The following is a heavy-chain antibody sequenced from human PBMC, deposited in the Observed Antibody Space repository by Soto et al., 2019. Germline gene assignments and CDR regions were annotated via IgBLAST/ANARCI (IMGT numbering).Heavy chain of an antibody. V-gene: IGHV4-61*01. CDR3: ARAEYYDFWSGYYSAYYFDY. Sequence: LSLTSTVSGGSISSGSYYWSWIRQPPGKGLGWIGYIYYSGSTNYNPSLKSRVTISVDTSKNQFSLKLSSVTAADTAVYYCARAEYYDFWSGYYSAYYFDYWGQGTLVTVSS. J-gene: IGHJ4*02. D-gene: IGHD3-3*01. CDR1: GGSISSGSYY. CDR2: IYYSGST.